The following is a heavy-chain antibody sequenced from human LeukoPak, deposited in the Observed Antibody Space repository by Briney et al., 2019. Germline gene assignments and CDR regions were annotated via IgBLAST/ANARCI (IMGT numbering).Heavy chain of an antibody. V-gene: IGHV4-39*01. CDR3: ARPLAETPYYYYMDV. Sequence: KPSETLSLTCTVSGGSISSSSYYWGWIRQPPGKGLEWIGSIYYSGSTYYNPSLKSRVTISVDTSKNQFSLKLSSVTAADTAVYYCARPLAETPYYYYMDVWGKGTTVTVSS. J-gene: IGHJ6*03. CDR2: IYYSGST. CDR1: GGSISSSSYY.